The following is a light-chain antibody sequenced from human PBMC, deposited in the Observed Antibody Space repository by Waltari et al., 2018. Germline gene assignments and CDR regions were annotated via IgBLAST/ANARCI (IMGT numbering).Light chain of an antibody. CDR3: QQYNNWPPWT. V-gene: IGKV3-15*01. CDR2: GAS. CDR1: QPVSSN. J-gene: IGKJ1*01. Sequence: ETVMTQSPATLSVSPGERATLSCRASQPVSSNLAWYQQKPGQAPRLLIYGASTRATGIPARFSGSGAGTQFTLTISSLQSEDFAGYYCQQYNNWPPWTFGQGTKVEIK.